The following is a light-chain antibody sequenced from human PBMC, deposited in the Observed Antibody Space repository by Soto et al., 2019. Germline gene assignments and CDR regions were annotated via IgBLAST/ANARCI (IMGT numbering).Light chain of an antibody. V-gene: IGKV3-11*01. J-gene: IGKJ4*01. CDR3: QERSTWPLFT. Sequence: VVTQSPATLSLSPGERATLSCRASLTVSRYFEWSQQKPGQAPMLLIYYASNRATGIPARFSGSGSVTDYTLTISSLEPEDFAVYYCQERSTWPLFTFGGGTKVEL. CDR2: YAS. CDR1: LTVSRY.